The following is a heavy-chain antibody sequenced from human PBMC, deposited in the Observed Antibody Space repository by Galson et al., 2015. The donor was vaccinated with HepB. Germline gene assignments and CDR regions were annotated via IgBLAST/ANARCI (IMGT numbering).Heavy chain of an antibody. D-gene: IGHD3-10*01. J-gene: IGHJ4*02. CDR3: AKDYTGDIYGSGSYYKH. CDR2: ISGSGGST. Sequence: SLRLSCAASGFTFSSHAMSWVRQAPGKGLEWVSAISGSGGSTYYADSVKGRFTISRDNSKNTLYLQMNSLRAEDTAVYYCAKDYTGDIYGSGSYYKHWGQGTLVTVSS. CDR1: GFTFSSHA. V-gene: IGHV3-23*01.